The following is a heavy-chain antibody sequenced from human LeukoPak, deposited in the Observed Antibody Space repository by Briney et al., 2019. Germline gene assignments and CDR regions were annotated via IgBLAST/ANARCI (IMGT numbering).Heavy chain of an antibody. J-gene: IGHJ4*02. CDR2: INSDGSTT. V-gene: IGHV3-74*01. CDR3: ARGYNWYRVDY. D-gene: IGHD1-1*01. Sequence: GGSLRLSCAASGFTFSSYWMHWVRQAPGKGLVWVSRINSDGSTTTYADSVKGRFTISRDNAKNRLYLQMNSLKAEDTAVYYCARGYNWYRVDYWGQGTLVTVSS. CDR1: GFTFSSYW.